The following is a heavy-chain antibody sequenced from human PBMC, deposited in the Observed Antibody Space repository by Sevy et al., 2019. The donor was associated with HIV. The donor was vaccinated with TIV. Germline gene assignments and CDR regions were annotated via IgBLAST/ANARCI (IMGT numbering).Heavy chain of an antibody. CDR2: IWYDGSNK. Sequence: GGSLRLSCAASGFTFSSYGMHWVRQAPGKGLEWVAVIWYDGSNKYYADSVKGRFAISRDNSRNTLYLQMNSLRAEDTAGYYCARDQDKNFWGGYHRYYYGMDVWGQGTTVTVSS. CDR3: ARDQDKNFWGGYHRYYYGMDV. D-gene: IGHD3-3*01. CDR1: GFTFSSYG. V-gene: IGHV3-33*01. J-gene: IGHJ6*02.